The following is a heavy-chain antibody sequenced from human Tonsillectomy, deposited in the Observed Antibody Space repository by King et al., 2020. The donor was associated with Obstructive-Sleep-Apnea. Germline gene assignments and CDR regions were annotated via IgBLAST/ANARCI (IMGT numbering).Heavy chain of an antibody. J-gene: IGHJ5*02. Sequence: HVQLVESGAEVKKPGASVKVSCKASGYTFVNYYIHWVRQAPGQGLEWMGIINPNDGGTKYAQKFQDRVTVTRDTSTNTVYMELSSLTSEDTAIYYCAGGGGDWLLSYNWFDPWGQGSLVTVSS. D-gene: IGHD3-9*01. CDR1: GYTFVNYY. CDR3: AGGGGDWLLSYNWFDP. CDR2: INPNDGGT. V-gene: IGHV1-46*01.